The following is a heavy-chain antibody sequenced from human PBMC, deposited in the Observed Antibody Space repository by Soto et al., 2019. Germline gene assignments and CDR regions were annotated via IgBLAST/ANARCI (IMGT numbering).Heavy chain of an antibody. D-gene: IGHD3-22*01. CDR2: ISSTATYT. Sequence: QVQLVESGGGLVKPGGSLRLSCAASGFSFSDYYMNWFRQAPGKGLEWLSYISSTATYTNYADSVRGRFTISRDSAKNSLYLDMNGLRAEDTAVYYCARARLVVEGRFDYWGQGTLVTVSS. J-gene: IGHJ4*02. CDR1: GFSFSDYY. V-gene: IGHV3-11*06. CDR3: ARARLVVEGRFDY.